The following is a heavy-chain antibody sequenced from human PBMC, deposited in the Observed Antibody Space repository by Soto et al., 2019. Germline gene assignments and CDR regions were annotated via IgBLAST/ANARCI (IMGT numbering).Heavy chain of an antibody. CDR3: ARRGFWSGYYTSWWFDP. J-gene: IGHJ5*02. Sequence: SETLSLTCTVSGGSISSYYWSWIRQPPGKGLEWIGYIYYSGSTNYNPSLKSRVTISVDTSKNQFSLKLGSVTAADTAVYYCARRGFWSGYYTSWWFDPWGQGTLVTVSS. D-gene: IGHD3-3*01. V-gene: IGHV4-59*08. CDR2: IYYSGST. CDR1: GGSISSYY.